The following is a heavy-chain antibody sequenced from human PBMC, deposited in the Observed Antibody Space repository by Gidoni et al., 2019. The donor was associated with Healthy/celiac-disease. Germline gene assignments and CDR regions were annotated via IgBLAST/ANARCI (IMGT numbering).Heavy chain of an antibody. D-gene: IGHD6-13*01. J-gene: IGHJ3*02. Sequence: QLQLQESGPGLVKPSEALSLTCTVSAGSISSSSYYWGWIRQPPGKGLEWIGSIYYSGSTYYNPSLKSRVTISVDTSKNQFSLKLSSVTAADTAVYYCARPLVAAAGAFDIWGQGTMVTVSS. CDR3: ARPLVAAAGAFDI. CDR2: IYYSGST. V-gene: IGHV4-39*01. CDR1: AGSISSSSYY.